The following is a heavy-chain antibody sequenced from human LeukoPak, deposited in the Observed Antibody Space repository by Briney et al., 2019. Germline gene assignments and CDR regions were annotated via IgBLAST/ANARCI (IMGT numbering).Heavy chain of an antibody. J-gene: IGHJ4*02. CDR1: GGSISTYY. CDR2: IYYSGNA. CDR3: ARVGSGNFDY. D-gene: IGHD1-26*01. Sequence: SETLSLTCTVSGGSISTYYWSWIRQPPGKGLEWIGYIYYSGNANYIPSLKSRVTISVDTSKNQFSLKLSSVTAADTAMYYCARVGSGNFDYWGQGTLVTVSS. V-gene: IGHV4-59*01.